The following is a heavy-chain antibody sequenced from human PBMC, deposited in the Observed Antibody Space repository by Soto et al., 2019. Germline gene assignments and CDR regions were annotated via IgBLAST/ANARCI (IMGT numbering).Heavy chain of an antibody. Sequence: HVTLKESGPVLVKPTETLTLTCTVSGFSLSNGKVGVSWIRQPPGKALEWLEHIFSNDEKFYSTSLKCRLTISEDTSKSQVVLTMTNVDPVDTATYYCARILFGRSVAGGYFYMDVWGKGTTVTVSS. D-gene: IGHD6-19*01. CDR2: IFSNDEK. V-gene: IGHV2-26*01. CDR1: GFSLSNGKVG. CDR3: ARILFGRSVAGGYFYMDV. J-gene: IGHJ6*03.